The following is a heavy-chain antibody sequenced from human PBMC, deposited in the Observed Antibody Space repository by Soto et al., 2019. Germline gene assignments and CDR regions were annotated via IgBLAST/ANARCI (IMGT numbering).Heavy chain of an antibody. D-gene: IGHD3-16*01. Sequence: SETLSLTCAVYSVSFSGYSWNWIRQPPGQGLEWIGEIYQGRSIVYNPSLESRTTISGDSSNNQFSLELTSVTAAYTGVYSCARHGGYFFDYWGQGALVTVSS. J-gene: IGHJ4*02. CDR2: IYQGRSI. V-gene: IGHV4-34*01. CDR3: ARHGGYFFDY. CDR1: SVSFSGYS.